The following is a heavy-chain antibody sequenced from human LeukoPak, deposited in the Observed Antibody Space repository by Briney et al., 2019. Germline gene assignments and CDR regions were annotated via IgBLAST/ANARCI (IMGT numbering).Heavy chain of an antibody. Sequence: PGRSLRLSCAASGFTFDDYAMHWVRQAPGKGLEWVSAISGSGGSTYYADSVKGRFTISRDNSKNTLYLQMNSLRAEDTAVYYCAKVPQNYDILTGSFDYWGQGTLVTVSS. D-gene: IGHD3-9*01. V-gene: IGHV3-23*01. CDR3: AKVPQNYDILTGSFDY. J-gene: IGHJ4*02. CDR2: ISGSGGST. CDR1: GFTFDDYA.